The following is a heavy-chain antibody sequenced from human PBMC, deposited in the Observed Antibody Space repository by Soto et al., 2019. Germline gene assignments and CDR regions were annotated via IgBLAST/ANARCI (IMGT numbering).Heavy chain of an antibody. CDR1: GFSLASGKVG. V-gene: IGHV2-26*01. CDR2: IFSNVEK. CDR3: AQILFGRSVAGGYFYMDV. J-gene: IGHJ6*03. Sequence: SGPTLVNPTEALTLTCTVSGFSLASGKVGVTWIRQPPGKALEWLAHIFSNVEKSYRTSLKDRLTISEDTSKSQVVLTMTNVDPVDTATYYCAQILFGRSVAGGYFYMDVWGKGTTVTVSS. D-gene: IGHD6-19*01.